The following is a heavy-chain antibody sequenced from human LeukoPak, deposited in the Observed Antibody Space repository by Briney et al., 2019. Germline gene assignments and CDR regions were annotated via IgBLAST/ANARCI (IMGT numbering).Heavy chain of an antibody. J-gene: IGHJ6*02. CDR1: GGTFISYA. Sequence: SVKVSCKASGGTFISYAISWVRQAPGQGLEWMGGIIPIFGTANYAQKFQGRVTITADESTSTAYMELSSLRSEDTAVYYCARLIAARPQPPYYYYGMDVWGQGTTVTVSS. CDR3: ARLIAARPQPPYYYYGMDV. V-gene: IGHV1-69*13. CDR2: IIPIFGTA. D-gene: IGHD6-6*01.